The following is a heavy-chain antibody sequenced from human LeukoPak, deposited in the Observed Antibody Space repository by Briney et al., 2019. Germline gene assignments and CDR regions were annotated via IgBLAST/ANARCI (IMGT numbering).Heavy chain of an antibody. Sequence: PSETLSLTCTVSGGFISSSDYYWGWIRQPPGKGLEWIGSIYYSGSTNYNPSLKSRVTISLDTSKKQFSLKLSSVTAADTAVYYCASVRGYSSGWYASGFDPWGQGTLVTVSS. J-gene: IGHJ5*02. V-gene: IGHV4-39*07. CDR1: GGFISSSDYY. CDR2: IYYSGST. CDR3: ASVRGYSSGWYASGFDP. D-gene: IGHD6-19*01.